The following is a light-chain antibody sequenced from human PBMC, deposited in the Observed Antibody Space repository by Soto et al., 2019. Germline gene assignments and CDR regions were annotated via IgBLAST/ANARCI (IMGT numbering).Light chain of an antibody. CDR3: QHYNTWPWT. V-gene: IGKV3-15*01. CDR1: QSVSSSY. Sequence: DILMTQSPDSLAVSLGERATLSCRASQSVSSSYLAWYQQKPGQAPRLLIYGASTRATGSPARFSGSGSGTEFTLTISSLQSEDFAVYYCQHYNTWPWTFGQGTKVDI. J-gene: IGKJ1*01. CDR2: GAS.